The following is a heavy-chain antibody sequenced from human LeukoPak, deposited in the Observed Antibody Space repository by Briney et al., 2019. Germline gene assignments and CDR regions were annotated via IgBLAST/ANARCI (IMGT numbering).Heavy chain of an antibody. CDR1: GCTFSSYA. D-gene: IGHD3-10*01. V-gene: IGHV1-69*13. J-gene: IGHJ5*02. CDR2: IIPIFGTA. CDR3: ARGRYYYGSGSYPLNWFDP. Sequence: SVKVSCKASGCTFSSYAISWVRQAPGQGLEWMGGIIPIFGTANYAQKFQGRVTITADESTSTAYMEQSSLRSEDTAVYYCARGRYYYGSGSYPLNWFDPWGQGTLVTVSS.